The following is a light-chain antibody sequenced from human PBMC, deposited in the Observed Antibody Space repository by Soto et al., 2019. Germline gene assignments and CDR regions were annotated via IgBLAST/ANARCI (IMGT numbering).Light chain of an antibody. Sequence: QSALTQPASVSGSPGQSITISCTGTSSDVGSYNLVSWYQQHPGKAPKLMIYEGSKRPSGVPDRFSGSKSGNTASLTISGLQAEDEADYYCSSYAGSSTLEVFGTGTKLTVL. J-gene: IGLJ1*01. CDR1: SSDVGSYNL. CDR3: SSYAGSSTLEV. CDR2: EGS. V-gene: IGLV2-14*02.